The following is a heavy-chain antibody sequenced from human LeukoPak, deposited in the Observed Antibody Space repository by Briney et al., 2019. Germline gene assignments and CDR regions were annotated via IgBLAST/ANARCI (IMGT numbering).Heavy chain of an antibody. CDR2: INHSGST. Sequence: PSETLSLTCAVYGGSFSGYYWSWIRQPPGKGLEWIGEINHSGSTNYNPSLKSRVTISVDTSKNQFSLKLSSVTAADTAVYYCARSRSSGSLFRDFDYWGQGTLVTVSS. J-gene: IGHJ4*02. D-gene: IGHD1-26*01. V-gene: IGHV4-34*01. CDR1: GGSFSGYY. CDR3: ARSRSSGSLFRDFDY.